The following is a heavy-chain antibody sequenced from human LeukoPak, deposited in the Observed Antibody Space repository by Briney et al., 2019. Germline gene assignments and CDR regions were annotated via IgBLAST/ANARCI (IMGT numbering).Heavy chain of an antibody. J-gene: IGHJ6*03. CDR2: IYHSGST. CDR1: GYSISSGYY. Sequence: TSETLSLTCTVSGYSISSGYYWGWIRQPPGKGLEWIGSIYHSGSTYYNPSLKSRVTISVDTSKNQFSLKLSSVTAADTAVYYCARAYYYGSGSYPYYYYYYMDVWGKGTTVTVSS. CDR3: ARAYYYGSGSYPYYYYYYMDV. V-gene: IGHV4-38-2*02. D-gene: IGHD3-10*01.